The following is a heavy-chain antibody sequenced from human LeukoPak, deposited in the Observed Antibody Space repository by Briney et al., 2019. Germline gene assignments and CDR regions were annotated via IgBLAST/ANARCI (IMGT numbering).Heavy chain of an antibody. V-gene: IGHV4-59*11. D-gene: IGHD3-3*01. CDR3: ARVQTISAVDMYYFDY. CDR1: GGYISGHY. CDR2: IYSSGST. Sequence: PSETLSLTCSVSGGYISGHYWTWIRQPPGKGLEWIGYIYSSGSTNYNSSLKSRVTISEDKSKNQFSLRVRAVTAADRAIYYCARVQTISAVDMYYFDYWGQGNLVTVSS. J-gene: IGHJ4*02.